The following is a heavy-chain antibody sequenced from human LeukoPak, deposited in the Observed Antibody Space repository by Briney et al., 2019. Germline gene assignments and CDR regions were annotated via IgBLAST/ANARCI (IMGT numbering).Heavy chain of an antibody. Sequence: GGSLRLSCAASGFTFSNYAMSWVRQAPGKGLEWVSVISGSGGSTYYADSVKGRFTISRDNSKNTLYLQMNSLRAEDTAVYYCAEGYASDMATAPFDYWGQGTLVTVSS. CDR1: GFTFSNYA. D-gene: IGHD5-24*01. V-gene: IGHV3-23*01. CDR2: ISGSGGST. J-gene: IGHJ4*02. CDR3: AEGYASDMATAPFDY.